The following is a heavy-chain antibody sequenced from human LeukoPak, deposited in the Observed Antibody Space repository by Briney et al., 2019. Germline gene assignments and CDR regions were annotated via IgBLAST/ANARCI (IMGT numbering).Heavy chain of an antibody. CDR1: GFTFSSYA. CDR2: ISYDGSNK. Sequence: GRSLRLSSAASGFTFSSYAMHWVRQAPGKGLEWVAVISYDGSNKYYADSVKGRFTISRDNSKNTLYLQMNSLRPEDTAVYYCARDGPDYGDFDYWGQGTLVTVSS. J-gene: IGHJ4*02. CDR3: ARDGPDYGDFDY. D-gene: IGHD4-17*01. V-gene: IGHV3-30*04.